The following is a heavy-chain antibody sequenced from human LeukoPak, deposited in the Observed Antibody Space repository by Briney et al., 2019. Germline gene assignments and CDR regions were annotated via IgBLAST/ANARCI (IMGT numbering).Heavy chain of an antibody. V-gene: IGHV3-23*01. Sequence: GGSLRLSCAASGFTFSSNAMSWVRQAQDKWLEWVSTISSSGGSKYYADSVKGRLTISRDNSKNTLYLQMNSLRAEATAVNSCAKELGRYRNNSFYYCGEESLVTPSS. CDR3: AKELGRYRNNSFYY. D-gene: IGHD1-26*01. CDR2: ISSSGGSK. J-gene: IGHJ4*02. CDR1: GFTFSSNA.